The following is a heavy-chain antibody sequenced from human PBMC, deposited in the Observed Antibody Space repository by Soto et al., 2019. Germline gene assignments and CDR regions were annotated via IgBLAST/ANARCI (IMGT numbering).Heavy chain of an antibody. Sequence: QVQLVRSGAEVKKPGASVKVSCKASGYTFTSYGISWVRQAPGQGLEWMGWISAYNGNTNYAQKLQGRVTMTTDTATSTAYMEMRSLRSDDTAVYYCASESLGRYWFDPWGQGTLVTVSS. V-gene: IGHV1-18*01. J-gene: IGHJ5*02. CDR1: GYTFTSYG. CDR3: ASESLGRYWFDP. D-gene: IGHD1-26*01. CDR2: ISAYNGNT.